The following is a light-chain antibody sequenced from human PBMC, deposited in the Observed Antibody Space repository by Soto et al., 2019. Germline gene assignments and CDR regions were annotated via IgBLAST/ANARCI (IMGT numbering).Light chain of an antibody. Sequence: QSALTQPASVSGSPGQSITISCTGTSSDVATYNLVSWYQQRPGTAPQLIIYKVTKRPSGVSTRFSGSQSGNTASLTISGLQADDEADYYCCSRVFGGGTQLTVL. CDR1: SSDVATYNL. J-gene: IGLJ3*02. CDR3: CSRV. CDR2: KVT. V-gene: IGLV2-23*02.